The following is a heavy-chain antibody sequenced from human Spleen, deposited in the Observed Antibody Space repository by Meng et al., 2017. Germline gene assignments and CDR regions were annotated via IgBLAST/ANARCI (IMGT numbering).Heavy chain of an antibody. CDR2: IYHSGST. V-gene: IGHV4-38-2*02. J-gene: IGHJ4*02. CDR1: GYSISSGYY. D-gene: IGHD6-19*01. CDR3: ARDSSGCDY. Sequence: GSLRLSCAVSGYSISSGYYWGWIRQPPGKGLEWIGSIYHSGSTYYNPSLKSRVTISVDKSKNQFSLKLSSVTAADTAVYYCARDSSGCDYSGKRS.